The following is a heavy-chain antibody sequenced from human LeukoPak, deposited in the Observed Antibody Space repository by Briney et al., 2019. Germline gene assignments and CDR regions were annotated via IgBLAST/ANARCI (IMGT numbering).Heavy chain of an antibody. CDR3: ARATRDYGFDY. CDR2: IKQDESEK. Sequence: GGSLRLSCTTSGFSFRNYWMGWVRQAPGKGLEWVANIKQDESEKYYVGSVKGRFSISRDNAKNSLYLQMNSLRAEDTAVYYCARATRDYGFDYWGQGTLVTVSS. D-gene: IGHD4/OR15-4a*01. J-gene: IGHJ4*02. CDR1: GFSFRNYW. V-gene: IGHV3-7*03.